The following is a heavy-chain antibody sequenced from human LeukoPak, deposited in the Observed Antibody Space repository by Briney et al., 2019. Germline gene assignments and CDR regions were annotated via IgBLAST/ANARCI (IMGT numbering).Heavy chain of an antibody. CDR2: SYHSGST. V-gene: IGHV4-61*01. Sequence: PSETLSLTCTVSGGSVRSGSSYGRWIRQPPGKGLERIGYSYHSGSTNYNPSLKSRVTISVDTPRNQFSLKLTSVTAADTAVYYCARESFVVVVAASKAYYYGVDVWGQGTTVTVSS. D-gene: IGHD2-15*01. CDR1: GGSVRSGSSY. CDR3: ARESFVVVVAASKAYYYGVDV. J-gene: IGHJ6*02.